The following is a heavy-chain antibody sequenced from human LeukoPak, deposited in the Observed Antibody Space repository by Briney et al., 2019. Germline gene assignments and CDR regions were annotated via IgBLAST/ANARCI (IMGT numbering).Heavy chain of an antibody. CDR1: GYTFTGYY. D-gene: IGHD2-8*01. V-gene: IGHV1-2*06. J-gene: IGHJ4*02. CDR2: INPNSGGT. Sequence: ASVKVSCKASGYTFTGYYIHWVRQAPGQGLEWMGRINPNSGGTNYAQKFQGRVTMTRDTSISTAYMELSRLRSDDTAMYYCARACTNGVCSPADYWGQGTLVTVSS. CDR3: ARACTNGVCSPADY.